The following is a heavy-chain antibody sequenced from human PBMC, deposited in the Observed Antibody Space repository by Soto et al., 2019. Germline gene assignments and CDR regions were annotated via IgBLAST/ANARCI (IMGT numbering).Heavy chain of an antibody. CDR3: ARSSTDQGYFYGVDV. Sequence: QITLKESGPALVKPTQTLTLTCTFSGFSLNTYGVGVGWIRQPPGKTLEWLALIYWDDDKRYSQSLKSRLTIPKYTSKDQVVLTMTNMDPADTATYYCARSSTDQGYFYGVDVWGQGTTVTVSS. D-gene: IGHD1-1*01. CDR2: IYWDDDK. J-gene: IGHJ6*02. CDR1: GFSLNTYGVG. V-gene: IGHV2-5*02.